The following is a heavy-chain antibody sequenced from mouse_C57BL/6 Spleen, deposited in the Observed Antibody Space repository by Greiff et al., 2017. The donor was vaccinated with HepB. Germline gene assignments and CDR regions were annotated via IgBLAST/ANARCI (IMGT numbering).Heavy chain of an antibody. D-gene: IGHD1-1*01. J-gene: IGHJ4*01. V-gene: IGHV5-12*01. CDR1: GFTFSDYY. CDR3: ARQGYYASMDY. Sequence: EVQGVESGGGLVQPGGSLKLSCAASGFTFSDYYMYWVRQTPEKRLEWVAYISNGGGSTYYPDTVKGRFTISRDNAKNTLYLQMSRLKSEDTAMYYCARQGYYASMDYWGQGTSVTVSS. CDR2: ISNGGGST.